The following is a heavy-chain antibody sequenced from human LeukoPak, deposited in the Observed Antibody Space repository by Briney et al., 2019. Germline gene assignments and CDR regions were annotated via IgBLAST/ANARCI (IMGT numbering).Heavy chain of an antibody. CDR3: ARTLAGTASLDY. V-gene: IGHV2-70*04. D-gene: IGHD2-21*02. Sequence: SGPTLVKPTQTLTLTCTFSWFSISTSGMPVSWIRQPPGKALEWLARIDWDDDKYYRTSLKTRLTISKDPSKNQVVLTMTNVDPVDTATYYCARTLAGTASLDYWGQGTLVTVSS. CDR2: IDWDDDK. CDR1: WFSISTSGMP. J-gene: IGHJ4*01.